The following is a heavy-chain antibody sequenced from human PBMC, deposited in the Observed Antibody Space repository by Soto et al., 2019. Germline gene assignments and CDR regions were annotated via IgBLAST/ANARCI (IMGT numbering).Heavy chain of an antibody. CDR2: VSYDGTNK. CDR3: ATGLGRCACFGLAIVGMDV. D-gene: IGHD3-3*01. Sequence: PGGSLRLPCVASGFSFSGHGIHWVRQAPNKGLEWVAVVSYDGTNKYYTDSVKGRFMISRDNSKNALYLEMSNLRLEDSPTYYCATGLGRCACFGLAIVGMDVWGQGATVAVSS. J-gene: IGHJ6*02. CDR1: GFSFSGHG. V-gene: IGHV3-30*03.